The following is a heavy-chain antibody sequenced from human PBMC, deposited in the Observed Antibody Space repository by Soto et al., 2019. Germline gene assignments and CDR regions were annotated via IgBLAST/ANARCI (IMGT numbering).Heavy chain of an antibody. V-gene: IGHV4-59*01. CDR2: IYYSGST. CDR1: GGSISSYY. Sequence: PSETLSLTCTVSGGSISSYYWSWIRQPPGKGLEWIGYIYYSGSTNYNPSLKSRVTISVDTSKNQFSLKLSSVTAADTAVYYCARERDRSGWSLLDPWGQGTLVTVSS. D-gene: IGHD6-19*01. CDR3: ARERDRSGWSLLDP. J-gene: IGHJ5*02.